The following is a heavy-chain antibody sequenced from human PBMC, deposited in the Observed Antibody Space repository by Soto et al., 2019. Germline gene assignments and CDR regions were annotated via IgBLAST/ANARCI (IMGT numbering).Heavy chain of an antibody. Sequence: QVQLVQSGAEVRKPGSSVKVSCKASGGTFSRHAIGWVRQAPGQGLEWMGGIIPIFGTANHAQKFQGRVTIIADESTSTVYMELSRLRSEDTAIYYCARGWGYDSTDYYYAYWGQGTLVIVSS. CDR3: ARGWGYDSTDYYYAY. J-gene: IGHJ4*02. D-gene: IGHD3-22*01. V-gene: IGHV1-69*01. CDR1: GGTFSRHA. CDR2: IIPIFGTA.